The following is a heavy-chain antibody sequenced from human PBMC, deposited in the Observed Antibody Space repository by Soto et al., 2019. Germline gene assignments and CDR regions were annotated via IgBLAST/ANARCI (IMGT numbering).Heavy chain of an antibody. J-gene: IGHJ4*02. CDR1: GCFISSGD. Sequence: SQARSVTWTVSGCFISSGDWILIRQPPGKGLEWIGYIYYSGSTNYNPSLKSRVTISVDTSKNQFSLKLSSVTAADTAVYYCARHELWTYYFDYWGQGTLVTVSS. CDR3: ARHELWTYYFDY. CDR2: IYYSGST. V-gene: IGHV4-59*08. D-gene: IGHD5-18*01.